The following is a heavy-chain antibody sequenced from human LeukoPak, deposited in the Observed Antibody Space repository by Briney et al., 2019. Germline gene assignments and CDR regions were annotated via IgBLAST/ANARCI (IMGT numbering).Heavy chain of an antibody. CDR3: ATPYCDSSGYPFLEAFDI. V-gene: IGHV4-39*01. CDR2: IYYSGST. J-gene: IGHJ3*02. CDR1: GGSISSSSYY. Sequence: SETLSLTCTVSGGSISSSSYYWGWIRQPPGKGLEWIGSIYYSGSTYYNLSLKSRVTISVDTSKNQFSLKLSSVTAADTAVYYCATPYCDSSGYPFLEAFDIWGQGTMVTVSS. D-gene: IGHD3-22*01.